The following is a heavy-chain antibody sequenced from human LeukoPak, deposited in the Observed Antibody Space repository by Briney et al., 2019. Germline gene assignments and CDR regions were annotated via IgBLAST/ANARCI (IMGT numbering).Heavy chain of an antibody. J-gene: IGHJ4*02. CDR2: IWYDGNNK. CDR3: ARVMVQLSFDY. CDR1: GFTFSSYG. Sequence: GGSLRLSCAASGFTFSSYGMHWVRQAPGKGLEWVAIIWYDGNNKYYADSVKGRFTISRDNSKNTLYLQMNSLRAEDTAVYYCARVMVQLSFDYWGQGTLVTVSS. V-gene: IGHV3-30*02. D-gene: IGHD2-8*01.